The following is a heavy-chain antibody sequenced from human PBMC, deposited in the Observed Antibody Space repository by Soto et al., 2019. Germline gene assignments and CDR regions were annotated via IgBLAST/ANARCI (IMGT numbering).Heavy chain of an antibody. J-gene: IGHJ3*02. CDR3: TTENDLIADGWYSDAFDI. Sequence: GGPRSPPCAASGFPFVNAWLNWVRRAPGRGRGWVGRIKSKTDGGTTDYAAPVKGRFTISRDDSKNTLYLQMNSLKTEDTAVYYCTTENDLIADGWYSDAFDIWGQGTMVTVSS. V-gene: IGHV3-15*07. CDR1: GFPFVNAW. D-gene: IGHD6-19*01. CDR2: IKSKTDGGTT.